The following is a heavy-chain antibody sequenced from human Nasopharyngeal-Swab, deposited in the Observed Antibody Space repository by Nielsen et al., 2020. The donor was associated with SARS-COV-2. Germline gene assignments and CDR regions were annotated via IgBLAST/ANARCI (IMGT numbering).Heavy chain of an antibody. D-gene: IGHD3-10*01. J-gene: IGHJ3*02. Sequence: ASVKVSCKVSGYTLTESSMHWVRQAPGKGLDWMGGFDPEDGERFSAQRFQGRVTMTEDTSTDTAYMELSSLRSEDTAVYYRATQKLWSSGFDIWGQGTMVTVSS. CDR2: FDPEDGER. CDR3: ATQKLWSSGFDI. CDR1: GYTLTESS. V-gene: IGHV1-24*01.